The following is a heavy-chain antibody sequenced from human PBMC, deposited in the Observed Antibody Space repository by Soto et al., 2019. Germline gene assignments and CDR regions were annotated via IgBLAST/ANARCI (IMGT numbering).Heavy chain of an antibody. V-gene: IGHV3-30*04. J-gene: IGHJ4*02. CDR3: AREGAAAGPPENDY. Sequence: GGSLRLSCAASGFTFSSYAMHWVRQAPGKGLEWVAVISYDGSNKYYADSVKGRFTISRDNSKNTLYLQMNSLRAEDTAVDYCAREGAAAGPPENDYWGQGTLVTVSS. CDR2: ISYDGSNK. D-gene: IGHD6-13*01. CDR1: GFTFSSYA.